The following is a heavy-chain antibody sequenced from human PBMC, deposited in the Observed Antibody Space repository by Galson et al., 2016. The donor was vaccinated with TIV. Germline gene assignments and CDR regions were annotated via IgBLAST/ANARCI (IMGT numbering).Heavy chain of an antibody. D-gene: IGHD3-3*01. V-gene: IGHV3-33*08. CDR3: VRDGPHYDLDY. J-gene: IGHJ4*02. CDR2: IRSGGRDT. CDR1: GFTFSAYA. Sequence: SLRLSCAASGFTFSAYAMTWVRQGPGKGLEWVAYIRSGGRDTFYADSGQGRFSISRDDSRSTLYLQIQSVRSDDTAMYYCVRDGPHYDLDYWGQGTRV.